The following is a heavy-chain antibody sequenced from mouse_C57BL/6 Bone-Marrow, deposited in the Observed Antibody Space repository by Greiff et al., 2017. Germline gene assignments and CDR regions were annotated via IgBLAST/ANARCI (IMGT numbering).Heavy chain of an antibody. V-gene: IGHV1-61*01. D-gene: IGHD1-1*01. CDR2: IYPSDSET. Sequence: QVQLQQPGAELVRPGSSVQLSCKASGYTFTSYWMDWVKQRPGQGLEWIGNIYPSDSETHYNQKFKDKATLTVDKSSSTAYMQLSSLTSEDSAVYYCARGGVEFITSVSCSMDYWGQGTSVTVSS. CDR3: ARGGVEFITSVSCSMDY. CDR1: GYTFTSYW. J-gene: IGHJ4*01.